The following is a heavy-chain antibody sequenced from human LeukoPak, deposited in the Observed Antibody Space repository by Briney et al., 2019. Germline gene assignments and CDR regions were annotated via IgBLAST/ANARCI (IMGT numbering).Heavy chain of an antibody. J-gene: IGHJ4*02. V-gene: IGHV3-48*03. CDR3: ARPYSAYAFDY. Sequence: GGSLRLSCAASGFTFSSYEMNWVRQAPGKGLEWLSYISRSGNSIFYANSVKGRFTISRDNAKNSLYLQMNSLRAEDTAVYYCARPYSAYAFDYWGQGTLVTVSS. CDR1: GFTFSSYE. CDR2: ISRSGNSI. D-gene: IGHD5-12*01.